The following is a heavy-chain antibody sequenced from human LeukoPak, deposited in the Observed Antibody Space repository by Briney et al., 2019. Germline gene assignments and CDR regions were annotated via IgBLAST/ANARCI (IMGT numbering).Heavy chain of an antibody. D-gene: IGHD2-2*01. CDR2: IIPIFGTA. J-gene: IGHJ4*02. V-gene: IGHV1-69*01. CDR3: ASRLYCSNTRCRNFPFAY. CDR1: LGTFSSYA. Sequence: SVKVSCKAYLGTFSSYAINRVRQAPGQGREWRGGIIPIFGTAKYAQKVQDRVTITEDESTSTAYMELSSLRSEDTAIYYCASRLYCSNTRCRNFPFAYWGQGTLVTVSS.